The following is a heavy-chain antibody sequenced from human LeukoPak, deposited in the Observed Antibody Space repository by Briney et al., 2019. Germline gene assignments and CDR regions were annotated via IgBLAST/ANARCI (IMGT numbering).Heavy chain of an antibody. CDR3: ARGADLPYYMDV. CDR2: IIPTFGTA. Sequence: SVKVSCKASGGTFSSYAISWVRQAPGQGLEWMGGIIPTFGTANYAQKFQGRVTITADESTSTAYMELSSLRSEDTAVYYCARGADLPYYMDVWGKGATVTVSS. CDR1: GGTFSSYA. V-gene: IGHV1-69*01. J-gene: IGHJ6*03.